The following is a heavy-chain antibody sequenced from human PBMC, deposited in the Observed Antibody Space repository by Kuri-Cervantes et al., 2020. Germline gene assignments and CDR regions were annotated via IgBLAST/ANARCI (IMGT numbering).Heavy chain of an antibody. Sequence: LSLTCAASGFTFDDYAMHWVRQAPGKGLEWVSGISWNSGSIGYADSVKGRFTISRDNSKNTLYLQMNSLRAEDTAVYYCARDRERWLVRWYFDLWGRGTPVTVSS. V-gene: IGHV3-9*01. D-gene: IGHD6-19*01. CDR1: GFTFDDYA. CDR2: ISWNSGSI. CDR3: ARDRERWLVRWYFDL. J-gene: IGHJ2*01.